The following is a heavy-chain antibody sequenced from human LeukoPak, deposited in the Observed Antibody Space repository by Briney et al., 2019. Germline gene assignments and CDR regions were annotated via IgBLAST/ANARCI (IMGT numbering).Heavy chain of an antibody. V-gene: IGHV1-3*01. J-gene: IGHJ4*02. CDR2: INAGNGNT. CDR1: GYTFTSYA. Sequence: ASVKVSCKASGYTFTSYAMHWVRQAPGQRLEWMGWINAGNGNTKYSQKFQGRVTMTTDTSTSTAYMELRSLRSDDTAVYYCARGTTVVPYYFDYWGQGTLVTVSS. CDR3: ARGTTVVPYYFDY. D-gene: IGHD4-23*01.